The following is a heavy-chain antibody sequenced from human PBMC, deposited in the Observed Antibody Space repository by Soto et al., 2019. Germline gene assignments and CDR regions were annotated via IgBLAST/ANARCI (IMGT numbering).Heavy chain of an antibody. Sequence: QPGGSLRLSCVASGFTFSNFAMAWVRQAPGEGLEWVSAISGSGDDTFYADSMKGRFTISRDNSKDTLYLQINSLRAEDTAVYYCANPIPKTGTTFGFWGQGTLVTVPQ. CDR1: GFTFSNFA. V-gene: IGHV3-23*01. CDR3: ANPIPKTGTTFGF. CDR2: ISGSGDDT. D-gene: IGHD1-1*01. J-gene: IGHJ1*01.